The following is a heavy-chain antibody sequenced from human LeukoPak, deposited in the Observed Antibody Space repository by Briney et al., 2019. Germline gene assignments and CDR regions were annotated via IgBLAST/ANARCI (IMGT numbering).Heavy chain of an antibody. CDR3: AKERLGYCSGGSCPVDAFDI. CDR2: ISGSGGST. Sequence: GGSLRLSCAASGFTFSSYAMSGVRQAPGKGLEGGSAISGSGGSTYYADSVKGRFTISRDNSKNTLYLQMNSLRDEATAVYYCAKERLGYCSGGSCPVDAFDIWGQGTMVTVSS. V-gene: IGHV3-23*01. J-gene: IGHJ3*02. D-gene: IGHD2-15*01. CDR1: GFTFSSYA.